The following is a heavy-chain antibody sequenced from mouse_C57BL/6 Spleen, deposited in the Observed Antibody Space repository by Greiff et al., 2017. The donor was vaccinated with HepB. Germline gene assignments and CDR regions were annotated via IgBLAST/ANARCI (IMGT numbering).Heavy chain of an antibody. D-gene: IGHD1-1*01. CDR2: IYPRSGNT. CDR1: GYTFTSYG. J-gene: IGHJ1*03. Sequence: VQLQQSGAELARPGASVKLSCKASGYTFTSYGISWAKQRTGQGLEWIGEIYPRSGNTYYNEKFKGKATLTADKSSSTAYMELRSLASEDSAVYFCARSDLDYYGSRYWYFDVWGTGTTVTVSS. CDR3: ARSDLDYYGSRYWYFDV. V-gene: IGHV1-81*01.